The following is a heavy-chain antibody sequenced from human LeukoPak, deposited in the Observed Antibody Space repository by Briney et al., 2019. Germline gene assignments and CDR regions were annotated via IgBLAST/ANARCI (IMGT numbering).Heavy chain of an antibody. CDR1: GFTFSSCA. D-gene: IGHD6-13*01. J-gene: IGHJ4*02. Sequence: GGSLRLSCAASGFTFSSCAMSWVRQAPGKGLEWVSAISGSGGSTYYADSVKGRFTISRDNSKNTLYLQMNSLRAEDTAVYYCAARSSWYEFDYWGQGTLVTVSS. CDR3: AARSSWYEFDY. V-gene: IGHV3-23*01. CDR2: ISGSGGST.